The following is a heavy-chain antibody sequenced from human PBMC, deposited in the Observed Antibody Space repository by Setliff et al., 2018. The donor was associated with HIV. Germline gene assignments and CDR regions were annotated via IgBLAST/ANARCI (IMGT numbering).Heavy chain of an antibody. Sequence: SETLSLTCTVSGSSISSNYYWAWIRQAPGKGLEWIGCIDASANTYYIPSLKSRATISIDTSKNQLALKLRSVTAADTAVYYCARIGSGWSVGWFDPWGQGTLVTVSS. D-gene: IGHD6-13*01. CDR3: ARIGSGWSVGWFDP. J-gene: IGHJ5*02. CDR2: IDASANT. CDR1: GSSISSNYY. V-gene: IGHV4-38-2*02.